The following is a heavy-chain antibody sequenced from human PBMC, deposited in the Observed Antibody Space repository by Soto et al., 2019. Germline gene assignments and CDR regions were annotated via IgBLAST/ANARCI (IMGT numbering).Heavy chain of an antibody. CDR3: ARRYGGSIDY. J-gene: IGHJ4*02. CDR1: GGSISSYY. D-gene: IGHD2-15*01. V-gene: IGHV4-59*08. Sequence: QVQLQESGPGLVKPSETLSLTCTVSGGSISSYYWSWIRQPPGKGLEWIGYIYYSGSTNYNPSLKRRHTRTVNTSKTQSSLKLSSVTAADTAVYYCARRYGGSIDYWGQGTLVTVSS. CDR2: IYYSGST.